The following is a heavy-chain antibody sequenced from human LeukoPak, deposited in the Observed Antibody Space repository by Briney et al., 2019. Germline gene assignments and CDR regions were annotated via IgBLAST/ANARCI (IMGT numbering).Heavy chain of an antibody. V-gene: IGHV3-21*01. D-gene: IGHD6-13*01. CDR1: GFTFSSYS. J-gene: IGHJ4*02. CDR3: AREGSSSWYYFDY. Sequence: GGSLRLSCAASGFTFSSYSMNWLRQAPGKGLEWVSSISSSSSYIYYADSVKGRFTISRDNPKNSLYLHMNSLRAEDTAVYYCAREGSSSWYYFDYWGQGTLVTVSS. CDR2: ISSSSSYI.